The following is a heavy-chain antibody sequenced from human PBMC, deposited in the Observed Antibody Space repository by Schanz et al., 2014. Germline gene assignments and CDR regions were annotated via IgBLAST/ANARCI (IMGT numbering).Heavy chain of an antibody. D-gene: IGHD6-13*01. Sequence: VQLVESGGGLVKPGGSLRLSCAASGFTFSSYAMSWVRQAPGKGLEWVSYISSSSSTRYYADSVKGRFTMSRDNSKNTLYLQMNSLRAGDAAVYYCARGLIAAAGGAFDYWGQGTLVAVSA. CDR1: GFTFSSYA. CDR3: ARGLIAAAGGAFDY. V-gene: IGHV3-23*04. CDR2: ISSSSSTR. J-gene: IGHJ4*02.